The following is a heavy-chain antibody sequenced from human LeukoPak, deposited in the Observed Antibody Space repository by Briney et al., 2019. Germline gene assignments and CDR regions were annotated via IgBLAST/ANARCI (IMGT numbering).Heavy chain of an antibody. J-gene: IGHJ4*02. CDR1: GFTFSSYW. D-gene: IGHD3-3*01. V-gene: IGHV3-7*01. CDR3: ASTGGVTIFGVVRNY. Sequence: GGSLRLSCAASGFTFSSYWMSWVRQAPGKGLEWVANIKQDGSEKYYVDSVKGRFTISRDNAKNSLYLQMNSLRAGDTAVYYCASTGGVTIFGVVRNYWGQGTLVTVSS. CDR2: IKQDGSEK.